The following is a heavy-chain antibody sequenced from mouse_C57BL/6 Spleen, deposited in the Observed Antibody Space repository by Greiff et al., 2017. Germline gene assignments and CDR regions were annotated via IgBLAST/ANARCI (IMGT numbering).Heavy chain of an antibody. D-gene: IGHD2-3*01. CDR2: INYDGSST. CDR3: ARDDGYPNWYFDV. Sequence: EVQRVESEGGLVQPGSSMKLSCTASGFTFSDYYMAWVRQVPDKGLEWVANINYDGSSTYYLDSLKSRFIISRENAKNILYLQMSSLKSEDTATYYCARDDGYPNWYFDVWGTGTTVTVSS. CDR1: GFTFSDYY. J-gene: IGHJ1*03. V-gene: IGHV5-16*01.